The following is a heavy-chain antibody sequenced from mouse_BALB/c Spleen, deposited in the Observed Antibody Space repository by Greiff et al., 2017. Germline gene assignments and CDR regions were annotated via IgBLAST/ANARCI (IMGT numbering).Heavy chain of an antibody. CDR2: IYPGSGNT. D-gene: IGHD2-4*01. V-gene: IGHV1-63*01. J-gene: IGHJ3*01. CDR1: GYAFTNYW. CDR3: ARRSDYDPY. Sequence: VKLMESGAELVRPGTSVKISCKASGYAFTNYWLGWVKQRPGHGLEWIGDIYPGSGNTYYNEKFKGKATLTADKSSSTAYMQLSSLTSEDSAVYFCARRSDYDPYWGQGTLVTVSA.